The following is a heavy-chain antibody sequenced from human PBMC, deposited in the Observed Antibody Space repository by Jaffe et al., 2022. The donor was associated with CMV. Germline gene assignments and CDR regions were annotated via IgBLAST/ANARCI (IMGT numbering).Heavy chain of an antibody. J-gene: IGHJ4*02. V-gene: IGHV4-39*01. D-gene: IGHD6-13*01. CDR1: GGSISSSSYY. Sequence: QLQLQESGPGLVKPSETLSLTCTVSGGSISSSSYYWGWIRQPPGKGLEWIGSIYYSGSTYYNPSLKSRVTISVDTSKNQFSLKLSSVTAADTAVYYCARQYWAAADHFDYWGQGTLVTVSS. CDR3: ARQYWAAADHFDY. CDR2: IYYSGST.